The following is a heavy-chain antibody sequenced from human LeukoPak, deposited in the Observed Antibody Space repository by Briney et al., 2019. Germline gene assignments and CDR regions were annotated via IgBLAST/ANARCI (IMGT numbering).Heavy chain of an antibody. Sequence: GGSLRLSCTASGFSFSGHWMHWARQLPGKGLVWVSRISPTGSTTSYADSVKGRFTVSRDNAKNTLYLQVNDLRAEDTAVYYCARGPNSTWSGLDFWGQGTLLTVSS. J-gene: IGHJ4*02. CDR1: GFSFSGHW. CDR2: ISPTGSTT. V-gene: IGHV3-74*01. D-gene: IGHD6-6*01. CDR3: ARGPNSTWSGLDF.